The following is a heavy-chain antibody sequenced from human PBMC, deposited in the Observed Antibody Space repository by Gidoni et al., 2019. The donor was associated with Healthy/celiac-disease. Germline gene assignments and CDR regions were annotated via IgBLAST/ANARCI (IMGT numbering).Heavy chain of an antibody. CDR2: ITPNSGGT. CDR1: GYTCTGYY. J-gene: IGHJ6*03. Sequence: QVQLVQSGAEVKKPGASVKVSCKASGYTCTGYYMHWVLQAPGQGLEWMGWITPNSGGTNSAQKFQGRVTMTRDTSISTAYMELSRLRSDDTAVYYCARDGDTYYYYYYMDVWGKGTTVTFSS. V-gene: IGHV1-2*02. D-gene: IGHD7-27*01. CDR3: ARDGDTYYYYYYMDV.